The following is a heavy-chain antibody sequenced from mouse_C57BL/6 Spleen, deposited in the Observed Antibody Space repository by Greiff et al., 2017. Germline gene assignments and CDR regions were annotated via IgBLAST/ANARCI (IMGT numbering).Heavy chain of an antibody. D-gene: IGHD1-1*01. V-gene: IGHV5-16*01. CDR1: GFTFSDYY. Sequence: EVKLMESEGGLVQPGSSMKLSCTASGFTFSDYYMAWVRQVTEKGLEWVANINYDGSSTYYLDSLKSRFIISRDNAKNILYLQMSSLKSEDTATYYCARVSSHWYFDVWGTGTTVTVSS. J-gene: IGHJ1*03. CDR2: INYDGSST. CDR3: ARVSSHWYFDV.